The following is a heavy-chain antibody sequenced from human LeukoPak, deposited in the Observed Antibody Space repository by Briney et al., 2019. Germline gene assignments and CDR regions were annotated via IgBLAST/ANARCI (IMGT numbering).Heavy chain of an antibody. CDR1: GFIFSSYS. J-gene: IGHJ6*03. CDR2: ISSGSVTI. CDR3: ARPTWTNYMDV. D-gene: IGHD3/OR15-3a*01. V-gene: IGHV3-48*04. Sequence: GGSLRLSCAASGFIFSSYSMNWVRQAPGKGLEWLSFISSGSVTIYYTDSVKGRFTISRDNAKDSVSLQMNSLRAEDTAVYFCARPTWTNYMDVWGKGTAVTISS.